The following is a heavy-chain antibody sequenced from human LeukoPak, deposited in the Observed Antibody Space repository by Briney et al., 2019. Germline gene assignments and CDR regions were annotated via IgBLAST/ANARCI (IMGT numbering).Heavy chain of an antibody. CDR2: ISGSGGST. CDR1: GFTFSSYA. Sequence: PGGSLRLSCAASGFTFSSYAMSWVRQAPGKGLEWVSAISGSGGSTYYADSVKGRFTISRDNSKNTLYLQMNSLRAEDTAVYYCAKGLRYCSSTSCYASYYYYGMDVWGQGTTVTVS. CDR3: AKGLRYCSSTSCYASYYYYGMDV. J-gene: IGHJ6*02. V-gene: IGHV3-23*01. D-gene: IGHD2-2*01.